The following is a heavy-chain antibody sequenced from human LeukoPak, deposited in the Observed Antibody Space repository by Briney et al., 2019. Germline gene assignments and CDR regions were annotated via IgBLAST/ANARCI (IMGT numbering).Heavy chain of an antibody. V-gene: IGHV4-39*01. Sequence: SETLSLTFTVSGGSISSSSYYWGWIRQPPGKGLEWIGSIYYSGSTYYNPSLKSRVTISVDTSKNQFSLKLSSVTAADTAVYYCARHRRHPRVPILYYFDYWGQGTLVTVSS. J-gene: IGHJ4*02. CDR2: IYYSGST. CDR1: GGSISSSSYY. D-gene: IGHD2/OR15-2a*01. CDR3: ARHRRHPRVPILYYFDY.